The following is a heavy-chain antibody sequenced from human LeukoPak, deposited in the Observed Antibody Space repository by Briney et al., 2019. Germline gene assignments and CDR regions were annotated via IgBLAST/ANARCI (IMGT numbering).Heavy chain of an antibody. J-gene: IGHJ4*02. D-gene: IGHD6-19*01. V-gene: IGHV3-23*01. Sequence: PGGSLRLSCAASGFTFSSYAMNWVRQAPGKGLEWVSAISDSGGSTYYADSVKGRFTISRDNSKNTLYLQMNSLRAEDTAVYYCAKVEVGGWCFDYWGRGTLVTVSS. CDR2: ISDSGGST. CDR3: AKVEVGGWCFDY. CDR1: GFTFSSYA.